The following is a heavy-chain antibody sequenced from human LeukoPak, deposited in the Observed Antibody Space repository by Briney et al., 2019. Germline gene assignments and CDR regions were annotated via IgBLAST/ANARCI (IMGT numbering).Heavy chain of an antibody. CDR3: ARTIAAAVSNWFDP. Sequence: ASVKVSCKASGYTFTDYYIRWVRQAPGQGLEWMGWINPNSGDTNYAQNFQGRVAMPRDTSISTAYMELSSLRSDDTAVYYCARTIAAAVSNWFDPWGQGTLVTVSS. J-gene: IGHJ5*02. D-gene: IGHD6-13*01. CDR2: INPNSGDT. CDR1: GYTFTDYY. V-gene: IGHV1-2*02.